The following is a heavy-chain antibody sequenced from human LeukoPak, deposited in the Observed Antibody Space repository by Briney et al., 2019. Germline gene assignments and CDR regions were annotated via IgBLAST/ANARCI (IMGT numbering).Heavy chain of an antibody. CDR1: GVSISSGTYY. D-gene: IGHD6-13*01. CDR2: IYSSGST. V-gene: IGHV4-30-4*01. CDR3: ARADSSSWAFAFDI. J-gene: IGHJ3*02. Sequence: SETLSLTCTVSGVSISSGTYYWSWIRQPPGKGLEWIGYIYSSGSTYYNSSLKSRVSISLDTSKNQFSLRLNSVTAADTAVYYCARADSSSWAFAFDIWGQGTMVTVSS.